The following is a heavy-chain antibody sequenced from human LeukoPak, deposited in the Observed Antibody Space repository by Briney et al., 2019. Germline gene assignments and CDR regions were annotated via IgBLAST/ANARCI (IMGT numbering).Heavy chain of an antibody. D-gene: IGHD1-26*01. CDR3: AFSSHGGATRTWFDP. CDR2: INPNSGGT. V-gene: IGHV1-2*02. J-gene: IGHJ5*02. CDR1: GYTFTGYY. Sequence: GASVKVSCKASGYTFTGYYMHWVRQAPGQGLEWMGWINPNSGGTNYAQKFQGRVTMTRDTSISTAYMELSRLRSDDTAVYYCAFSSHGGATRTWFDPWGQGTLVTVSS.